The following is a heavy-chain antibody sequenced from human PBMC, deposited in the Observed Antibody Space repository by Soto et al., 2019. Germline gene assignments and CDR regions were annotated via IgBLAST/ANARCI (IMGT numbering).Heavy chain of an antibody. CDR3: TREYNGSGWYYYYYYGMDV. V-gene: IGHV3-49*03. J-gene: IGHJ6*02. CDR2: IRSKAYGGTT. CDR1: GFTFGDYA. Sequence: GGSLRLSCTASGFTFGDYAMSWFRQAPGKGLEWVGFIRSKAYGGTTEYAASVKGRFTISRDDSKSIAHLQMNSLKTEDTAVYYCTREYNGSGWYYYYYYGMDVWGQGTTVTVSS. D-gene: IGHD6-19*01.